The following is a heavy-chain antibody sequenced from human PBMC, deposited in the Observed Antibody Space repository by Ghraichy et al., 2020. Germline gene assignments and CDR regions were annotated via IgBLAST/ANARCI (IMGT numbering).Heavy chain of an antibody. CDR1: GGTFSSYA. J-gene: IGHJ6*02. Sequence: SVKVSCKASGGTFSSYAISWVRQAPGQGLEWMGGIIPIFGTANYAQKFQGRVTITADKSTSTAYMELSSLRSEDTAVYYCARSHKSLRAPYYGMDVWGQGTTVTVSS. V-gene: IGHV1-69*06. CDR3: ARSHKSLRAPYYGMDV. CDR2: IIPIFGTA.